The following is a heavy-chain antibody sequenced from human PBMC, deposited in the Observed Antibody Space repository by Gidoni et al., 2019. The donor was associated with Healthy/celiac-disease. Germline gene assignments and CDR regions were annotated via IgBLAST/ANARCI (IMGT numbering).Heavy chain of an antibody. V-gene: IGHV4-4*07. CDR3: ARDRGSSSTYYFDY. J-gene: IGHJ4*02. CDR2: IYTSGST. Sequence: QVQLQASGPGLVKPSEPLSLTCTLSGGSLRSYYGSWIRQPAGKGLEWIGRIYTSGSTNYNPSLKSRVTMSVDTSKNQFSLKLSSVTAADTAVYYCARDRGSSSTYYFDYWGQGTLVTVSS. D-gene: IGHD6-13*01. CDR1: GGSLRSYY.